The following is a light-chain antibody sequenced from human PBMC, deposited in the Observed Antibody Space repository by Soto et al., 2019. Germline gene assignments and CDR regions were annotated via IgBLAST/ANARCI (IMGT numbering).Light chain of an antibody. J-gene: IGKJ1*01. CDR3: QQYNSYPWT. V-gene: IGKV3-15*01. CDR1: QSINSN. CDR2: AAS. Sequence: EVLMTQSPATLSVSPGDRATLSCRASQSINSNLAWYQQQPGQAPRLLIYAASTRATAVPDRFSGSGSGTDFTLTITSLQSDDFATYYCQQYNSYPWTFGQGTKVEIK.